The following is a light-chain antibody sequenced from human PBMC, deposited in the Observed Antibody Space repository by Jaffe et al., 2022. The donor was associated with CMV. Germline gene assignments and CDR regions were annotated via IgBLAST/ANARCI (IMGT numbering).Light chain of an antibody. Sequence: QSVLTQSPSASGTPGQTVAISCSGSRSNIGANPVSWYQQLPGAAPKLLIYNDNQRPSGVPDRFSGSRSGTSATLALSGLQSEDEADYYCAAWDDSLSGPWAFGGGTRLTVL. CDR3: AAWDDSLSGPWA. CDR1: RSNIGANP. CDR2: NDN. J-gene: IGLJ3*02. V-gene: IGLV1-44*01.